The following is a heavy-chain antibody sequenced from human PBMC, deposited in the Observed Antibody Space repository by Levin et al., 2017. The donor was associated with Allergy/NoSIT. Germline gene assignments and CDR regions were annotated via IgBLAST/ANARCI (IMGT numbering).Heavy chain of an antibody. Sequence: GGSLRLSCAASGFAFSSYCMGWVRQAPGKGLEWVANIKQDGSEKYYVGSVKGRFTISRDNARNSLSLQMNSLRAEDTAVYYCARAPWYLVPYYFDYWGQGTLVTVSS. D-gene: IGHD4-23*01. CDR1: GFAFSSYC. J-gene: IGHJ4*02. CDR2: IKQDGSEK. V-gene: IGHV3-7*04. CDR3: ARAPWYLVPYYFDY.